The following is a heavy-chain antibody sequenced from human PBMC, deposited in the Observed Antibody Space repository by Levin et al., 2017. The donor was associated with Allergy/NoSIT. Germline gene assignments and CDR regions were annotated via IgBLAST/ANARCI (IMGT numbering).Heavy chain of an antibody. CDR1: GGTFSSDT. V-gene: IGHV1-69*04. D-gene: IGHD1-26*01. CDR3: ARESGSYSDRVYFFEH. Sequence: HGESLKISCKASGGTFSSDTISWVRQAPGQGLEWMGRIIPILGVPQYAQNFQGRVTITTDRSTSTDYLELSSLRSEDTAVYYCARESGSYSDRVYFFEHWGQGTLVNVSS. J-gene: IGHJ4*02. CDR2: IIPILGVP.